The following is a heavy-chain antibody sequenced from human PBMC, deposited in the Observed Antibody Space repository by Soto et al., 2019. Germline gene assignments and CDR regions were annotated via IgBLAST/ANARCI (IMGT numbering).Heavy chain of an antibody. V-gene: IGHV3-74*01. D-gene: IGHD3-3*01. CDR2: INSDGSTT. CDR1: GFTFSSYW. J-gene: IGHJ4*02. Sequence: EVQLVESGGGLVQPGGSLRLSCVASGFTFSSYWMHWVRQAPGKGLVWVSRINSDGSTTSYADSVKGRFTISRDNAKNTLYLQMSSLRPGDTAVYCCARVRAGYYTFDYWGQGTLVTVSP. CDR3: ARVRAGYYTFDY.